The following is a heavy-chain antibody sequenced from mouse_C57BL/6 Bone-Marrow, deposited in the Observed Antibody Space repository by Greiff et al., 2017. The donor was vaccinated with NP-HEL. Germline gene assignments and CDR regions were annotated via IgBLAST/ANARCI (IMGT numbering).Heavy chain of an antibody. CDR1: GFTFSDYG. Sequence: DVMLVESGGGLVQPGGSLKLSCAASGFTFSDYGMAWVRQAPRKGPEWVAFISNLAYSIYYADTVTGRFTISRENAKNTLYLEMSSLRSEDTAMYYCARHPITTVVAPYFDVWGTGTTVTVSS. D-gene: IGHD1-1*01. J-gene: IGHJ1*03. CDR3: ARHPITTVVAPYFDV. V-gene: IGHV5-15*01. CDR2: ISNLAYSI.